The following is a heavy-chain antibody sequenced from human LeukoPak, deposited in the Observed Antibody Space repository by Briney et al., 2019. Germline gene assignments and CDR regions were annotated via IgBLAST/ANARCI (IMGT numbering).Heavy chain of an antibody. Sequence: GASVKVSCKASGYTFTSYDINWVRQATGQGLEWMGWMNPNRGNTGYAQKFQGRVTMTRNTSISTAYMELSSLRSEDTAVYYCARGSDDFWSGQTWFDPWGQGTLVTVSS. D-gene: IGHD3-3*01. CDR1: GYTFTSYD. CDR2: MNPNRGNT. J-gene: IGHJ5*02. V-gene: IGHV1-8*01. CDR3: ARGSDDFWSGQTWFDP.